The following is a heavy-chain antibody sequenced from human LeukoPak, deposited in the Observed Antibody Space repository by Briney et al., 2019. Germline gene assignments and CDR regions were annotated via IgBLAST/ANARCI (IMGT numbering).Heavy chain of an antibody. CDR3: AREVHRSGTLYLDF. CDR1: GFSLSNYA. D-gene: IGHD3-10*01. Sequence: PGGSLRLSCAASGFSLSNYAMSWVRQGPGKGPEWVSALSGGGGTTYYADSVKGRFSISRDNGKNTLYLQMNSLRVEDTAVYYCAREVHRSGTLYLDFWGQGTLVAVSS. J-gene: IGHJ4*02. CDR2: LSGGGGTT. V-gene: IGHV3-23*01.